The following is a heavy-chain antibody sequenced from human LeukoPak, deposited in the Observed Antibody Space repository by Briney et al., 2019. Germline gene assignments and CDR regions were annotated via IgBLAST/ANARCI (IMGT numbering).Heavy chain of an antibody. CDR3: ARDIGPPYDFWSGYYYYGMDV. V-gene: IGHV1-46*01. J-gene: IGHJ6*02. D-gene: IGHD3-3*01. Sequence: GASVKVSCKASGYTFTSYYMHWVRQAPGQGLEWMGIINPSGGSTSYAQKFQGRVTMTRDTSTSTVYMELSSLRSEDTAVYYCARDIGPPYDFWSGYYYYGMDVWGQGTTVTVSS. CDR1: GYTFTSYY. CDR2: INPSGGST.